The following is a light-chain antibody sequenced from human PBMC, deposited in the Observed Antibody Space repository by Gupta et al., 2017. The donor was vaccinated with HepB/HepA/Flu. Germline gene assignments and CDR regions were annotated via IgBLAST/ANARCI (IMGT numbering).Light chain of an antibody. V-gene: IGKV1-5*03. CDR1: QKIDDW. J-gene: IGKJ4*01. Sequence: VGDRVTITCRASQKIDDWLAWYQQKGGKAPKLLIYKASILEIGVPSRFSGSGSGTDFTLTISNLQTDDFATYYCHQYNTFPLTFAGGTKVDIK. CDR2: KAS. CDR3: HQYNTFPLT.